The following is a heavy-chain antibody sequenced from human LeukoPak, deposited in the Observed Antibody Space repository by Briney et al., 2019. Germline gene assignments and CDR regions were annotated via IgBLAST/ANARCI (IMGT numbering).Heavy chain of an antibody. J-gene: IGHJ4*02. V-gene: IGHV3-23*01. Sequence: GGSLRLSCAASGFTFSSYAMSWVRQAPGKGLEWVSAVSGSGGSTYYADSVKGRFTISRDNSKNTLYLQMNSLRAEDTAVYYCANGLPYGDLPFDYWGQGTLVTVSS. CDR1: GFTFSSYA. D-gene: IGHD4-17*01. CDR3: ANGLPYGDLPFDY. CDR2: VSGSGGST.